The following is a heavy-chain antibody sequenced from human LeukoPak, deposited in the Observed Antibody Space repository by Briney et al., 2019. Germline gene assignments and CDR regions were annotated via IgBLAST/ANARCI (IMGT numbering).Heavy chain of an antibody. V-gene: IGHV1-18*04. Sequence: SVKVSCKASGYTFTSYYMHWVRQAPGQGLEWMGWISAYNGNTNYAQKLQGRVTMTTDTSTSTAYMELRSLRSDDTAVYYCARGRDRGIVATIGYSNWGQGTLVTVSS. CDR2: ISAYNGNT. J-gene: IGHJ4*02. CDR1: GYTFTSYY. CDR3: ARGRDRGIVATIGYSN. D-gene: IGHD5-12*01.